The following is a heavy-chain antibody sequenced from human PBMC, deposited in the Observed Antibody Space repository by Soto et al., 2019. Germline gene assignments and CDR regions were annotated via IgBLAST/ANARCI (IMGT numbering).Heavy chain of an antibody. CDR3: AKEEPNGAKYAMDV. V-gene: IGHV3-23*01. D-gene: IGHD1-1*01. CDR2: ISGSGGST. Sequence: EVQLLESGGGLVQPGGSLRLSCAASGFTFSSYAISWVRQAPGKGLEGVSTISGSGGSTYYADSVKGRFTISRDNSKNTLYLQMNSLRAEDTAIFYCAKEEPNGAKYAMDVWDQGTTVIVSS. J-gene: IGHJ6*02. CDR1: GFTFSSYA.